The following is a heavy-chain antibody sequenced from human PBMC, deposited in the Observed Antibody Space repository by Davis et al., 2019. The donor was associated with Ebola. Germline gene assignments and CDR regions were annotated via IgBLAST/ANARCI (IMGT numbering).Heavy chain of an antibody. V-gene: IGHV4-34*01. CDR2: IKHSGST. CDR3: AGAGYCSGGSCSLNWFDP. Sequence: SETLSPTCPLHGASFSRYYWRWIRHLPRKGLEWIGDIKHSGSTNYNPSLKSRVTISVDTSKNQFSLKLSSVTAADTAVYYCAGAGYCSGGSCSLNWFDPWGQGTLVTVSS. CDR1: GASFSRYY. J-gene: IGHJ5*02. D-gene: IGHD2-15*01.